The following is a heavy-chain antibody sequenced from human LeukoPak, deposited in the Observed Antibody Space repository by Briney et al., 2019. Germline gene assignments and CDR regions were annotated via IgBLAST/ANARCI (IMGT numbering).Heavy chain of an antibody. CDR2: IYYSGST. Sequence: SETLSLTCTVSGGSISSSSYYWSWIRQPPGKGLEWIGSIYYSGSTYYNPSLKSRVTISVDTSKNQFSLKLSSVTAADTAVYYCARDLVVRGNAFDIWGQGTMVTVSS. V-gene: IGHV4-39*07. CDR1: GGSISSSSYY. D-gene: IGHD3-10*01. J-gene: IGHJ3*02. CDR3: ARDLVVRGNAFDI.